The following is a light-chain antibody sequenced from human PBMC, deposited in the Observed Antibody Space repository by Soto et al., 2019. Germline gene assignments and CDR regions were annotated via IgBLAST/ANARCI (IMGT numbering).Light chain of an antibody. Sequence: EIVLTQSPATLSLSPGERATLSCRASQSVSSYLAWYQQKPDQAPRLLIYDASNRATGIPARFSGSGSGTDFTLTISSLEPEDFVVYYCQQRRNWPITFGQGTRLEIK. J-gene: IGKJ5*01. CDR1: QSVSSY. CDR3: QQRRNWPIT. CDR2: DAS. V-gene: IGKV3-11*01.